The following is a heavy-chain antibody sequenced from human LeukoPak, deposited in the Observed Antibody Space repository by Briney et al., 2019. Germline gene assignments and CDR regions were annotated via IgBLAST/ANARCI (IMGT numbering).Heavy chain of an antibody. CDR1: GYTLTELS. CDR2: FDPEDGET. D-gene: IGHD3-10*01. Sequence: ASVKVSCKVSGYTLTELSKHWVRQAPGKGLEWMGGFDPEDGETIYAQKFQGRVTLTEDTSTDTAYMELSSLRSEDTAVYYCATGTYYYGSGSYYRLDYWGQGTLVTVSS. J-gene: IGHJ4*02. V-gene: IGHV1-24*01. CDR3: ATGTYYYGSGSYYRLDY.